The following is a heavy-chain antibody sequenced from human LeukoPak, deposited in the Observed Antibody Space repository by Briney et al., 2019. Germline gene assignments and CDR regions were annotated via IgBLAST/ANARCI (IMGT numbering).Heavy chain of an antibody. CDR2: INGSGGST. CDR1: GFTFSSYA. CDR3: AKVPGFLEWLYRDY. D-gene: IGHD3-3*01. J-gene: IGHJ4*02. V-gene: IGHV3-23*01. Sequence: PGGSLRLSCAASGFTFSSYAMSWVRQAPGKGLEWVSAINGSGGSTYYADSVKGRFTISRDNSKNTLYLQMNSLRAGDTAVYYCAKVPGFLEWLYRDYWGQGTLVTVSS.